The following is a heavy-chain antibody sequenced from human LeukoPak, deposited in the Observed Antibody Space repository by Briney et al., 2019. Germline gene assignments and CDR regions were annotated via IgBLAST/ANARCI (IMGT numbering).Heavy chain of an antibody. J-gene: IGHJ4*02. V-gene: IGHV3-23*01. Sequence: GGSLRLSCASSGFSLSGYAMNWVRQAPGKGLEGVSSISGSGASTFYADSVKGRFTISKDTSSSTVYLQMNSLRAEDTAVYYCAKGSRGYTNYYFDYWGQGSLVTVSS. D-gene: IGHD6-13*01. CDR3: AKGSRGYTNYYFDY. CDR2: ISGSGAST. CDR1: GFSLSGYA.